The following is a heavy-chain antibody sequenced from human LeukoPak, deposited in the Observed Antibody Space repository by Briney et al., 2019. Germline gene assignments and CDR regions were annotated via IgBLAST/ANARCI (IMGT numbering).Heavy chain of an antibody. Sequence: SETLSLTCTVSGGSISSYYWSWIRQPPGKGLEWIGYIYYSGSTNYNPSLKSRVIISVDTSKNQFSLKLSSVTAADTAVYYCAICYDSSGYYDYWGQGTLVVVSS. CDR1: GGSISSYY. CDR3: AICYDSSGYYDY. V-gene: IGHV4-59*08. D-gene: IGHD3-22*01. J-gene: IGHJ4*02. CDR2: IYYSGST.